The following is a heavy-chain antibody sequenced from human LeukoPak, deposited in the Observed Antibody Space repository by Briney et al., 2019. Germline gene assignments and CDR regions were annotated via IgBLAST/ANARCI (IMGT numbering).Heavy chain of an antibody. D-gene: IGHD2-2*01. J-gene: IGHJ6*04. Sequence: PGGSLRLSCAASGFTFSSYSMNWVCQAPGKGLEWVSSISSSSYIYYADSVKGRFTISRDNAKNSLYLQMNSLRAEDTAVYYCARDVYCSSTSCYGGYYYGMDVWGKGTTVTVSS. V-gene: IGHV3-21*01. CDR3: ARDVYCSSTSCYGGYYYGMDV. CDR2: ISSSSYI. CDR1: GFTFSSYS.